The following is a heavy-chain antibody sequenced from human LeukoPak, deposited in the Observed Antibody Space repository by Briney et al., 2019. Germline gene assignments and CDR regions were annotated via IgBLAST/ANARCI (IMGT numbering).Heavy chain of an antibody. CDR1: GSTFSGHG. CDR3: AKWGPYCVGDYCPALDS. J-gene: IGHJ4*02. D-gene: IGHD2-21*02. Sequence: GGSLRLSCAASGSTFSGHGMHWVRQAPGKGLEWVAVIWYDGTKKYYADSVKGRFTISRDNAKESLFLQLSSLRAEDTAVYYCAKWGPYCVGDYCPALDSWGPGTLVTVSS. V-gene: IGHV3-33*03. CDR2: IWYDGTKK.